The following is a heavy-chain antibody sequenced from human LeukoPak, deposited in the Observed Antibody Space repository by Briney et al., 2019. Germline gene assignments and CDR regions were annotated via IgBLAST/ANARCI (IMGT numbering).Heavy chain of an antibody. CDR3: ATSESQTKFDY. Sequence: GESLKISCQGSGYIFTTYWIGWVRQMPGKGLEWMGIIFPGDSDTIYSPSFQGQVTISADKSINTAYLQWSSLKASDTAMYYCATSESQTKFDYWGQGTLVTASS. V-gene: IGHV5-51*01. CDR2: IFPGDSDT. CDR1: GYIFTTYW. D-gene: IGHD1/OR15-1a*01. J-gene: IGHJ4*02.